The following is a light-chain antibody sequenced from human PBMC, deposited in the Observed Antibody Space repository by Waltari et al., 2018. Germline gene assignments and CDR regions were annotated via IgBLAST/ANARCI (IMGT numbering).Light chain of an antibody. J-gene: IGLJ2*01. Sequence: QSVLTQPPSASGTPGQRVTISCSGRSSNIGNNYVYWHQQHPGTAPKLLITAKDQRPAGVPERLRRAKSGTQAAMAISGPRSEDEADYYCAAWDDSLGVWTFGGGTKWTVL. CDR1: SSNIGNNY. CDR3: AAWDDSLGVWT. V-gene: IGLV1-47*01. CDR2: AKD.